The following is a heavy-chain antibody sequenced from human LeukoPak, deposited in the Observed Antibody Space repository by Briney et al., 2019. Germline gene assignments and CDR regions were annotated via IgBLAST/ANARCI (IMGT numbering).Heavy chain of an antibody. Sequence: SQTLSLTCTVSGGSISSGGYYWSWIRQHPGKGLEWIGYIYYSGSTYYNPSLKSRVTISVDTSKNQFSLKLSSVTAADTAVYYCARQKRGTIDYGEYNIDYWGQGTLLPVFS. V-gene: IGHV4-31*03. CDR2: IYYSGST. J-gene: IGHJ4*02. CDR1: GGSISSGGYY. D-gene: IGHD4-17*01. CDR3: ARQKRGTIDYGEYNIDY.